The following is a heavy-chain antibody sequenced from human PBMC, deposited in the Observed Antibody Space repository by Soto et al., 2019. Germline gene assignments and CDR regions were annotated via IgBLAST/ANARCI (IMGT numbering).Heavy chain of an antibody. J-gene: IGHJ3*02. CDR2: INPDGSFT. CDR3: ARPRSMSSSGFDI. CDR1: GYTFSSHW. D-gene: IGHD6-6*01. V-gene: IGHV3-74*01. Sequence: EVQLVESGGGLVQPGGSLRLSCVASGYTFSSHWIHWVRQAPGQGLVGVSRINPDGSFTSYADSVKGRFTISRDNAKNTLYLEMNSLRAEDTALYYCARPRSMSSSGFDIWGQGTMVTVSS.